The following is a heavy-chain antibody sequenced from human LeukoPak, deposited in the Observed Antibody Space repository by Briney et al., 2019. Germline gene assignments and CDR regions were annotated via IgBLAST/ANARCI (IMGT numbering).Heavy chain of an antibody. CDR2: IYHSGST. CDR3: ARHSIAAGGRHWFDP. J-gene: IGHJ5*02. Sequence: SETLSLTCAVSGYSISSGYYWGWIRQPPGKGLEWIGNIYHSGSTYYNPSLKSRVTISVDTSKNQFSLKLNSVTAADTAVYYCARHSIAAGGRHWFDPWGQGTPVTVSS. D-gene: IGHD6-13*01. V-gene: IGHV4-38-2*01. CDR1: GYSISSGYY.